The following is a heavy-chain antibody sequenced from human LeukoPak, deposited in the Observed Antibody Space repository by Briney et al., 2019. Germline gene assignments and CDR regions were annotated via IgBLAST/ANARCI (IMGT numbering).Heavy chain of an antibody. CDR2: IYYSGST. Sequence: SETLSLTCTVSGGSISSSSYYWGWIRQPPGNGLEWIGSIYYSGSTNYNPSRKSRVTISVDTSKNQFSLKLSSVTGADTAVYYCARHPRWQNYDSSGLRGSWGKGTLVTVPS. CDR1: GGSISSSSYY. CDR3: ARHPRWQNYDSSGLRGS. J-gene: IGHJ5*02. D-gene: IGHD3-22*01. V-gene: IGHV4-39*01.